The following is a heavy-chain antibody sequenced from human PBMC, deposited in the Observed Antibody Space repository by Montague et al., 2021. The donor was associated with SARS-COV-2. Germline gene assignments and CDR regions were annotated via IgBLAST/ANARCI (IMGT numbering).Heavy chain of an antibody. CDR1: GFTFSSYR. CDR3: ARNLGSGWAFFDY. J-gene: IGHJ4*02. V-gene: IGHV3-21*01. Sequence: SLRLPCAASGFTFSSYRMNWVRQAPGKGLEWVSSISSSSSYIYYADSVKGRFTISRDNAKNSLYLQMNSLRAEDTAVYYCARNLGSGWAFFDYWGQGTLVTVSS. D-gene: IGHD6-19*01. CDR2: ISSSSSYI.